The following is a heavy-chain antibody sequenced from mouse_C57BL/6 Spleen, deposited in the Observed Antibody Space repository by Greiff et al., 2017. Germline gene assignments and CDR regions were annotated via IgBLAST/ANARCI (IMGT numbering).Heavy chain of an antibody. J-gene: IGHJ4*01. CDR2: ISYDGSN. CDR3: ARVKDTTVVGDWDYAMDY. CDR1: GYSITSGYY. D-gene: IGHD1-1*01. Sequence: EVQLQQSGPGLVKPSQSLSLTCSVTGYSITSGYYWNWIRQFPGNKLEWMGYISYDGSNNYNPSLKNRISITRDTSKNQFFLKLNSVTTEDTATYYCARVKDTTVVGDWDYAMDYWGQGTSVTVSS. V-gene: IGHV3-6*01.